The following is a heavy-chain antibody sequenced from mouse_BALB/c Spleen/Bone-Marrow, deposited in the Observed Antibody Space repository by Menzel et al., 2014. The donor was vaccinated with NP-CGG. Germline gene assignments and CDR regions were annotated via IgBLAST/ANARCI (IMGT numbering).Heavy chain of an antibody. V-gene: IGHV5-12*02. CDR2: ISNGGGST. D-gene: IGHD2-4*01. CDR3: ARHNYDEIWFAY. Sequence: EVQLVESGGGLVQPGGSLKLSCATSGFTFSDYYMYWVRQTPEKRLELVAYISNGGGSTYYPDTVKGRFTISRDNAKNTLYLQMSRLKSEDTAMYYCARHNYDEIWFAYWGKETLLTVS. J-gene: IGHJ3*01. CDR1: GFTFSDYY.